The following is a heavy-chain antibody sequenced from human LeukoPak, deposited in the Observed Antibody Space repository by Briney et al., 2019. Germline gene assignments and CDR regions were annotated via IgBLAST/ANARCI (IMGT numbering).Heavy chain of an antibody. D-gene: IGHD2-15*01. J-gene: IGHJ4*02. V-gene: IGHV3-23*01. CDR1: GFIFSSYA. CDR2: ISGSGGST. CDR3: AKVRTVYCSGGSCPFDY. Sequence: GGSLRLSCAASGFIFSSYAMSWVRQAPGKGLEWVSAISGSGGSTYYADSVKGRFTISRDNSKNTLYLQMNSLRAEDTAVYYCAKVRTVYCSGGSCPFDYWGQGTLVTVSS.